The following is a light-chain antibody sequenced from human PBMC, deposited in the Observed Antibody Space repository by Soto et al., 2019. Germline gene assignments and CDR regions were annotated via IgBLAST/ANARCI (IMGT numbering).Light chain of an antibody. V-gene: IGKV3-15*01. CDR3: QQYNNWPPFT. CDR1: QSVSSS. CDR2: GAF. J-gene: IGKJ3*01. Sequence: SVSPGERVTLSCRASQSVSSSLAWYQQKPGQAPRLLIYGAFTRATGIPARFSSSGSGTEFPPTLTSLQSEDFAVYYCQQYNNWPPFTFGPGTTVDIK.